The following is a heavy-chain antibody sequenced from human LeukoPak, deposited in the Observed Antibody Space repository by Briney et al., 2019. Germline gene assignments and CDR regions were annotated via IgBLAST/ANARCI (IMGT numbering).Heavy chain of an antibody. D-gene: IGHD6-13*01. J-gene: IGHJ5*02. CDR3: MTASRNSSWPPPT. CDR1: GFTFSSYW. V-gene: IGHV3-7*01. CDR2: IKQDGSEK. Sequence: PGGSLRLSCAASGFTFSSYWMNWVRQAPGKGLEWVANIKQDGSEKKYVDSVKGRFTISRDNAKNSLYLQMNSLRAEDTAVYYCMTASRNSSWPPPTWGQGTLVTVSS.